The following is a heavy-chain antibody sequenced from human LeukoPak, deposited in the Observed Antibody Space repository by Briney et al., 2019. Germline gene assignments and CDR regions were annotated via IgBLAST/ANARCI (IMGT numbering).Heavy chain of an antibody. V-gene: IGHV3-74*01. CDR1: GFTFSNHW. D-gene: IGHD5-18*01. CDR2: ISRGASRT. Sequence: GGSLRLSCAASGFTFSNHWMHWVRQAPGKGLMWVSRISRGASRTDYADSVKGRFTISRDDAKNTLYLQVNSLRVEDTGVYFCARGGSDTAMAHDYWGQGILVTVSS. J-gene: IGHJ4*02. CDR3: ARGGSDTAMAHDY.